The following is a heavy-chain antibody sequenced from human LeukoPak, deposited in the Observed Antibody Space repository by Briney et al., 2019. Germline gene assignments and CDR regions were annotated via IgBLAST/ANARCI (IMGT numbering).Heavy chain of an antibody. D-gene: IGHD3-10*01. Sequence: PGGSLRLSCAASGFTFSSYAMSWVRQAPGKGLEWVSAISGSGGSTYYADSVKGRFTISRDNSKNTLYLQMNSLRGEDTAVYYCTKSLTMWFGDSSGSDYWGQGTLVTVSS. CDR2: ISGSGGST. V-gene: IGHV3-23*01. J-gene: IGHJ4*02. CDR1: GFTFSSYA. CDR3: TKSLTMWFGDSSGSDY.